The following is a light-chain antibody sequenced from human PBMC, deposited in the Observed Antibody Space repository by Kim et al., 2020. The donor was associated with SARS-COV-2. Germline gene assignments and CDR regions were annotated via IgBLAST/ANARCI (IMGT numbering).Light chain of an antibody. J-gene: IGKJ1*01. Sequence: DIQMTQSPSSLSASVGDRVTITCRASQDISRYLNCYQQKPGKAPKLLIYTASSLQSGVPSRFTGSGSETDFTLTISSLQPEDFATYYCQQTYSAPRTFGQGTKVDIK. V-gene: IGKV1-39*01. CDR2: TAS. CDR1: QDISRY. CDR3: QQTYSAPRT.